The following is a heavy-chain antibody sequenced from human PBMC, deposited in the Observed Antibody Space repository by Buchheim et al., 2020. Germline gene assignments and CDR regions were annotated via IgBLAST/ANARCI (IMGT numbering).Heavy chain of an antibody. CDR1: GFTFSSYG. CDR2: ISYDGSNK. D-gene: IGHD3-22*01. V-gene: IGHV3-30*03. J-gene: IGHJ6*02. Sequence: QVQLVESGGGVVQPGRSLRLSCAASGFTFSSYGMHWVRQAPGKGLEWVAVISYDGSNKYYADSVKGRFTISRDNSKNTLYLQMNSLRAEETAVYYCATWYYYDSSGYYGYYYGMDVWGQGTT. CDR3: ATWYYYDSSGYYGYYYGMDV.